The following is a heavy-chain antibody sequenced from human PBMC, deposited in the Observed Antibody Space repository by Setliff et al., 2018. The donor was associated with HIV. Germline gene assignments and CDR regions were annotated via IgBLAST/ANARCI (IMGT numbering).Heavy chain of an antibody. CDR2: IIPIFGTA. J-gene: IGHJ6*02. CDR1: GDTFSNYA. Sequence: SVKVSCKASGDTFSNYAISWVRQAPGQGLEWMGGIIPIFGTASHAQKFQGRVTITTDESTSTAYMELSSLRFEDTAMYYCASAYCSSTGCYVRWGNGMDVWGQGATVTVSS. D-gene: IGHD2-2*01. V-gene: IGHV1-69*05. CDR3: ASAYCSSTGCYVRWGNGMDV.